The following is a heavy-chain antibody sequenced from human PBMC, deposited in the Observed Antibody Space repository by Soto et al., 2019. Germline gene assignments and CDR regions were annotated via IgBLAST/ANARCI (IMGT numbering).Heavy chain of an antibody. V-gene: IGHV3-33*01. J-gene: IGHJ6*02. CDR2: IWYDGSNK. D-gene: IGHD2-15*01. CDR1: GFTFSSYG. CDR3: ASEYCSGGSCYHYGMDV. Sequence: QVQLVESGGGVVQPGRSLRLSCAASGFTFSSYGMHWVRQAPGKGLEWVAVIWYDGSNKYYADSVKGRFTISRDNSKNTLYLQMKSLRAEDTAVYYCASEYCSGGSCYHYGMDVWAQGTTVTVSS.